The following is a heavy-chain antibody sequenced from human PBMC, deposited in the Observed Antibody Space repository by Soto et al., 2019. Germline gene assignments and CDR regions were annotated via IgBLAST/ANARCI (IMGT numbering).Heavy chain of an antibody. D-gene: IGHD6-19*01. Sequence: ASVNLSCKASGYTFSVYYMHWVRQAPGQGLEWMGWINPNSGGTNYAQKFQGWVTMTRDTSISTAYMELSRLRSDDTAVYYCAREGPSIAVAGTLYYYGMDVWGQGTTVTVSS. CDR1: GYTFSVYY. V-gene: IGHV1-2*04. CDR2: INPNSGGT. CDR3: AREGPSIAVAGTLYYYGMDV. J-gene: IGHJ6*02.